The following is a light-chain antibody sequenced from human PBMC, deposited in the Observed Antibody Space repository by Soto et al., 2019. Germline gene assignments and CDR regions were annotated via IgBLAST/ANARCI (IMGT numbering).Light chain of an antibody. Sequence: EIVLTQSPATLSLSPGERATLSCRASQTVYNYLVWYQQRPGQAPRLLISDASNRATGIPARFSGSGSGTDFPLTINSLEPQDLAIYFCQQRYDWPLTCGGGSKIEMK. CDR2: DAS. CDR3: QQRYDWPLT. CDR1: QTVYNY. V-gene: IGKV3-11*01. J-gene: IGKJ4*01.